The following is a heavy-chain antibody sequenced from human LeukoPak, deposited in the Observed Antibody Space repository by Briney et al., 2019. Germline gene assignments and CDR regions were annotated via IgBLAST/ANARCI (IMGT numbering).Heavy chain of an antibody. CDR2: INYSGST. Sequence: SSETLSLTCSVSGGSISGYYWSWIRQPPGKGLEWIGYINYSGSTSYSPSLKSRLTISVDTSNNQFSLKLSSVTAADTAVYYRARHRGGSSGHLPYWGQGTLVTVSS. CDR3: ARHRGGSSGHLPY. CDR1: GGSISGYY. V-gene: IGHV4-59*08. D-gene: IGHD3-22*01. J-gene: IGHJ4*02.